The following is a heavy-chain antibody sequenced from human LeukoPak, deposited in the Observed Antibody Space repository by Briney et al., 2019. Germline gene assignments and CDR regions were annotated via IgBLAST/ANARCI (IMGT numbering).Heavy chain of an antibody. V-gene: IGHV1-69*04. Sequence: ASVKVSCKASGGTFTNYAFTWVRRAPGQGLEWMGRIIPILGIANYAQKFQGRVTITADKSTSIAYMELSSLRSEDTAVYYCARAPSSIAARYGMDVWGQGTTVTVSS. D-gene: IGHD6-6*01. CDR3: ARAPSSIAARYGMDV. CDR2: IIPILGIA. J-gene: IGHJ6*02. CDR1: GGTFTNYA.